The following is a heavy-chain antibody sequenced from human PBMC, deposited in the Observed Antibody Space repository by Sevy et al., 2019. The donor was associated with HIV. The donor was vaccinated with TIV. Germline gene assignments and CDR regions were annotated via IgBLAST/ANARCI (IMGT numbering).Heavy chain of an antibody. V-gene: IGHV3-66*02. J-gene: IGHJ4*02. CDR2: IFSSGST. CDR1: GFTVNDKY. CDR3: VSLFLSYRSGWSYFDY. Sequence: GESLKISCAISGFTVNDKYIIWVRQAPGKGLEWASVIFSSGSTYYADSAKGRFTISRDNSKNTVYLQMNSLRAEDTAVYYCVSLFLSYRSGWSYFDYWGQGTLVTVSS. D-gene: IGHD6-19*01.